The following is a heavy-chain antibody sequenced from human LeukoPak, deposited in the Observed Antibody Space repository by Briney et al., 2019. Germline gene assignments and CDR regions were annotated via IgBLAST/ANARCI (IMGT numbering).Heavy chain of an antibody. Sequence: SETLSLTCTVLDGSISIYYWSWIRQPPGKGLEWVGYIYNSGSTNYNPSLKSRVTISADTSKNQFSLKLTSVTAADTAMYYCVRDRELTYWGQGTLVTVSS. J-gene: IGHJ4*02. CDR2: IYNSGST. CDR3: VRDRELTY. V-gene: IGHV4-59*01. CDR1: DGSISIYY. D-gene: IGHD5-24*01.